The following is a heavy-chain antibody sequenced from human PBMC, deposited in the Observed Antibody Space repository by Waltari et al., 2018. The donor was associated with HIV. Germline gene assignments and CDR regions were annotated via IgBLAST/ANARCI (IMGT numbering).Heavy chain of an antibody. Sequence: EVQLVESGGGLVQPGGSLSLSCAASGFTFSSFWIGWVRQAPGKGLEWVANIKQDGSEKYYVDSVKGRFTISRDNAKNSLYLQMNSLRAEDTAVYYCARDLVQWLFDYWGQGTLVTVSS. V-gene: IGHV3-7*01. CDR2: IKQDGSEK. D-gene: IGHD6-19*01. J-gene: IGHJ4*02. CDR1: GFTFSSFW. CDR3: ARDLVQWLFDY.